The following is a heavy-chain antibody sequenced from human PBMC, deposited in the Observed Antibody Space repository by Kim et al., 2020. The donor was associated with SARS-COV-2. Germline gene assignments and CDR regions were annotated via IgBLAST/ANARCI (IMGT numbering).Heavy chain of an antibody. Sequence: SVKGRFTISRDKAKNSLYLQMNSLRDEDTAVYYCARDGGYCSSTSCSLDYWGQGTLVTVSS. V-gene: IGHV3-48*02. CDR3: ARDGGYCSSTSCSLDY. D-gene: IGHD2-2*01. J-gene: IGHJ4*02.